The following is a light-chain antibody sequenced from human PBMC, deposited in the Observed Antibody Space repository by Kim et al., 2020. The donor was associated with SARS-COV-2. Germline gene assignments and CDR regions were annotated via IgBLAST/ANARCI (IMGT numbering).Light chain of an antibody. CDR1: NIGSKR. CDR2: YDT. CDR3: QVWDGTSDHPVI. J-gene: IGLJ2*01. Sequence: PGRPATITCGGNNIGSKRLHWYQQKPGQAPVLVLFYDTDRPSGIPERFSGSNSGNTATLTISRVEVGDEADYSCQVWDGTSDHPVIFGGGTQLTVL. V-gene: IGLV3-21*04.